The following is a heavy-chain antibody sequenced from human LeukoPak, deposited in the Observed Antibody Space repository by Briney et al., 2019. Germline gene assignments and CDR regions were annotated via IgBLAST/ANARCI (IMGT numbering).Heavy chain of an antibody. J-gene: IGHJ3*01. CDR1: GFMFGNHG. CDR2: IGPSGVTR. Sequence: GGSLRLSCEGSGFMFGNHGLIWVRQAPGKGLDWLSFIGPSGVTRLYANSVKGRFTISRDDAENSVFLQMNSLRVEDTAVYYCARVSPMTDGAFDLWGQGVMVTVSS. CDR3: ARVSPMTDGAFDL. V-gene: IGHV3-48*04. D-gene: IGHD2-21*02.